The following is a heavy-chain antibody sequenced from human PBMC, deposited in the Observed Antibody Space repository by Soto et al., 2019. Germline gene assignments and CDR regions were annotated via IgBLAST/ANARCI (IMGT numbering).Heavy chain of an antibody. D-gene: IGHD3-10*01. CDR2: IYWDADK. Sequence: QITLKESGATLVKPTQTRTLTCTFSGFSLSTNGVGVGWIRQPPGKALEWLALIYWDADKRYSPSLKSGLTITQGTSKNQVVLTMTTMDPVDTASYYCAHRRGFRGITFDYWGQGMLVTVSS. J-gene: IGHJ4*02. V-gene: IGHV2-5*02. CDR1: GFSLSTNGVG. CDR3: AHRRGFRGITFDY.